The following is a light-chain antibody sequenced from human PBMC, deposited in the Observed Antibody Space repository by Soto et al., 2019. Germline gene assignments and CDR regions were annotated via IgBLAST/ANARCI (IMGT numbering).Light chain of an antibody. CDR3: QPYGDSPPT. CDR2: GAS. J-gene: IGKJ1*01. CDR1: QSLSTNY. V-gene: IGKV3-20*01. Sequence: EIVLTQSPGTLSLSPGERATLSCRASQSLSTNYLAWYQRKPGQAPRLLIYGASSRATDIPRRFSGSGSGKDFTLTITRLEPEDFAVYYCQPYGDSPPTFGQGTKVEIK.